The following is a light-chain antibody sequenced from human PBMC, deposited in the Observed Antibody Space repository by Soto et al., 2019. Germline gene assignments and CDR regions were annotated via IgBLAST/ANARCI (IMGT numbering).Light chain of an antibody. V-gene: IGLV2-11*01. CDR1: SSDVGAYNY. CDR3: CSYVGSYNVV. CDR2: DVT. Sequence: QSALTQPRSVSGSPGQSVTISCTGTSSDVGAYNYVSWYQQSPGKAPQLMIYDVTKRPSGVPDRFSGSKSGNTASLTISGLQAEDEADYYCCSYVGSYNVVFGNGPKVTVL. J-gene: IGLJ1*01.